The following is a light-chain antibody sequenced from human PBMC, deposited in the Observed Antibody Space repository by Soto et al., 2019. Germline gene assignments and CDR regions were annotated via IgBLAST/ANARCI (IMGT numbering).Light chain of an antibody. Sequence: QSALTQPASVSGSPGQSITISCTGTSRDIGRYNYVSWYQQHPDKAPKVMIYEVSSRPSGVSDRFSGSKSGNTASLTISGLQADDEADYYCSSFGSSDTYVIFGGGTQLTVL. CDR1: SRDIGRYNY. CDR3: SSFGSSDTYVI. J-gene: IGLJ2*01. CDR2: EVS. V-gene: IGLV2-14*01.